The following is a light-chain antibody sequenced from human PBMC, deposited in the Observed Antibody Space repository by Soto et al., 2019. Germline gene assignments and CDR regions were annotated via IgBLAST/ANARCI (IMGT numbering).Light chain of an antibody. V-gene: IGKV1-39*01. CDR3: KQSYRKPAT. J-gene: IGKJ2*01. Sequence: DIQMTQSPSSLSASVGDRVTITCRASQNILTFLNWYQQKSGKAPKLLIVAASSLETGVPSRFSGSGSGTEFSLPITSLQPEDVATYYGKQSYRKPATFGQGTNLEIK. CDR2: AAS. CDR1: QNILTF.